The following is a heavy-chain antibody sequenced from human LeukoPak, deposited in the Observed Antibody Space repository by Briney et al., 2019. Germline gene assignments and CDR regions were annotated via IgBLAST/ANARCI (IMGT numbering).Heavy chain of an antibody. V-gene: IGHV1-18*04. CDR2: ISAYNGNT. CDR1: GYTFTGYY. CDR3: ARDYDSSGYYPWFGFVI. Sequence: ASVKVSCKASGYTFTGYYMHWVRQAPGQGLEWMGWISAYNGNTNYAQKLQGRVTMTTDTSTSTAYMELRSLRSDDTAVYYCARDYDSSGYYPWFGFVIWGQGTMVTVSS. J-gene: IGHJ3*02. D-gene: IGHD3-22*01.